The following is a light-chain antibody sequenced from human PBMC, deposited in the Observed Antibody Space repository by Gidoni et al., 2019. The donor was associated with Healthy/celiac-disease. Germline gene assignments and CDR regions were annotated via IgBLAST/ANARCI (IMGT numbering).Light chain of an antibody. V-gene: IGKV1-33*01. CDR2: DAS. CDR3: QQYDHLPV. Sequence: DIEMTQSPSSLSASVGDRVTITCQASQDISNYLNWYQQKPGKAPKLLIYDASNLETGVPSRFSGSGSGTDFTFTISSLQPEDIATYYCQQYDHLPVFXPXTKVDIK. CDR1: QDISNY. J-gene: IGKJ3*01.